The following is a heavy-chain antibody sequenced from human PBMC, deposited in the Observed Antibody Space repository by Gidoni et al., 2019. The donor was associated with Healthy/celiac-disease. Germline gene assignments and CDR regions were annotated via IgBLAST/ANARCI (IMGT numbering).Heavy chain of an antibody. CDR3: TTWMTTVVPPFDY. D-gene: IGHD4-17*01. CDR2: IKSKTDGGTT. Sequence: EVQLVESGGGMVQTGGSLRPSCAASGVTFRNAWMSWVGQAPGKGLEWVGRIKSKTDGGTTDYAAPVKGRFTISRDDSKNTLYLQMNSLKTEDTAVYYCTTWMTTVVPPFDYWGQGTLVTVSS. V-gene: IGHV3-15*01. CDR1: GVTFRNAW. J-gene: IGHJ4*02.